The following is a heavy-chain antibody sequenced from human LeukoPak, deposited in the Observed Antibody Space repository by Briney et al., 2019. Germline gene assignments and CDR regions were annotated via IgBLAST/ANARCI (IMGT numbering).Heavy chain of an antibody. V-gene: IGHV3-53*01. CDR1: GFTVSSNY. CDR3: AILYDSSGYYAFDI. CDR2: MYSGSST. D-gene: IGHD3-22*01. Sequence: GRSLRLSCAVSGFTVSSNYMSWVRQPPGKGMEWVSVMYSGSSTDCADSVKGRFTISRDNSKNTLYLQMTRLRAEDTAVYYCAILYDSSGYYAFDIWGQGTMVTVSS. J-gene: IGHJ3*02.